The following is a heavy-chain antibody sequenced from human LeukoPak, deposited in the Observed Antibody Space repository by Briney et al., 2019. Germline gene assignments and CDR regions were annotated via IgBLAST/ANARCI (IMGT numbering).Heavy chain of an antibody. J-gene: IGHJ5*02. Sequence: GGCLRLSCAASGFTFSGSAMHWVRHASGKGLEWVGRIRSKANSYATAYAASVQGRFTISRDYSKNTAYMQMNSLKTDDTAVYYCTTHCSSNSCLDPWGQGTLVTVSS. V-gene: IGHV3-73*01. CDR1: GFTFSGSA. CDR3: TTHCSSNSCLDP. CDR2: IRSKANSYAT. D-gene: IGHD2-2*01.